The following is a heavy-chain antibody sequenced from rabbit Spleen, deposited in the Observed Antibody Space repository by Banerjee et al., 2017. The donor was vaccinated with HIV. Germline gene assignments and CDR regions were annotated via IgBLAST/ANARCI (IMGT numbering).Heavy chain of an antibody. CDR3: ARDTSSSFSSYGMDL. J-gene: IGHJ6*01. D-gene: IGHD1-1*01. Sequence: EQLEESGGGLVKPEGSLTLTCKASGVSLNDKDVMCWVRQATGKGLEWIACINIVTGKSVYASWAKGRFTISKTSSTTVTLQMTSLTAADTATYFCARDTSSSFSSYGMDLWGQGTLVTVS. CDR2: INIVTGKS. CDR1: GVSLNDKDV. V-gene: IGHV1S45*01.